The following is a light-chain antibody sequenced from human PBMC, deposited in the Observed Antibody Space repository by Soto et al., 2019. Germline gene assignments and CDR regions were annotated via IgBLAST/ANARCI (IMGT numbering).Light chain of an antibody. CDR2: RNN. Sequence: QSVLTQPPSASGTPGQRVTISCSGSSSSIGSNYVYWYQQLPGTAPKLLIYRNNQRPSGVPDRFSGSKSGTSASLAISGLRSEDEAHYYCAAWDDSLSDWVFGGGTKLTVL. CDR3: AAWDDSLSDWV. J-gene: IGLJ3*02. CDR1: SSSIGSNY. V-gene: IGLV1-47*01.